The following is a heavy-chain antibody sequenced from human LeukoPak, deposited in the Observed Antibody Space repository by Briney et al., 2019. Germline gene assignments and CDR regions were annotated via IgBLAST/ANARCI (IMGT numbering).Heavy chain of an antibody. D-gene: IGHD2-15*01. CDR3: ARAFTGYCRGGTCYSDN. V-gene: IGHV3-30*04. Sequence: PGGSLRLSCAASGFTFSSYAMSWVRQAPGKGLEWLALMSYDGSNLYYAESVRGRFTISKDTSKDTLYLQMNSLRPDDTAVYYCARAFTGYCRGGTCYSDNWGQGTLVTVSS. CDR2: MSYDGSNL. CDR1: GFTFSSYA. J-gene: IGHJ4*02.